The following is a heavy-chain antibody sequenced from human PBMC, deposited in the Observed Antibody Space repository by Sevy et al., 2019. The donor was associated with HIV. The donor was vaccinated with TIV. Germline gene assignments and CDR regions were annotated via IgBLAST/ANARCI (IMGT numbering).Heavy chain of an antibody. CDR3: ARGAAKSFGCWFDT. D-gene: IGHD2-15*01. Sequence: SETLSLTCTVSGGSVSSGSYYWSWIRQPPGKGLEWIGYIYYSGSTNYNPSLKSRVTISVDTSKNQFSLKLSSVTAADTAVYYCARGAAKSFGCWFDTWGQGTLVTVSS. J-gene: IGHJ5*02. CDR1: GGSVSSGSYY. CDR2: IYYSGST. V-gene: IGHV4-61*01.